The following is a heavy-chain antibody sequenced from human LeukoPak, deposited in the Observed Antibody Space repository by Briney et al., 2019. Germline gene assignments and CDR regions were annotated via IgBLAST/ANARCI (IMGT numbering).Heavy chain of an antibody. J-gene: IGHJ4*02. CDR2: IYHSGST. Sequence: SQTLSLTCTVSGGSISSGGYYWSWIRQPPGKGLEWIGYIYHSGSTYYNPSLKSRVTISVDRSKNQFSLKLSSVTAADTAVYYCARDTGGYGGDYYFDYWGQGTLVTVSS. CDR3: ARDTGGYGGDYYFDY. CDR1: GGSISSGGYY. V-gene: IGHV4-30-2*01. D-gene: IGHD4-23*01.